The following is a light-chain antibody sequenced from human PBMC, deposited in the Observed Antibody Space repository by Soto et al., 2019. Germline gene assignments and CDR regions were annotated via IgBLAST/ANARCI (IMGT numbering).Light chain of an antibody. CDR2: DVS. CDR3: SSYTSSSTLV. Sequence: QSALPQPASVSGSPGQSITISCTGTSSDVGGYNYVSWYQQHPGKAPKLMIYDVSNRPSGGSNRFSGSKSGNTASLTISGLQAEDEGDYYCSSYTSSSTLVFGGGTKLTVL. J-gene: IGLJ2*01. CDR1: SSDVGGYNY. V-gene: IGLV2-14*01.